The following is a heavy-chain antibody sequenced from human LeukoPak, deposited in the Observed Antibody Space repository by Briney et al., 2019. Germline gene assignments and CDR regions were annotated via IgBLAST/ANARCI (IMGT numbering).Heavy chain of an antibody. CDR2: IYYSGST. J-gene: IGHJ4*02. V-gene: IGHV4-39*01. CDR3: ATASPYYDILTGYSNYFDY. CDR1: GGSISSSSYY. Sequence: SETLSLTCTVSGGSISSSSYYWGWIRQPPGKGLEWIGRIYYSGSTYYNPSLKSRVTISVDTSKNQFSLTLSSVTAADTAVYYCATASPYYDILTGYSNYFDYWGQGTLVTVSS. D-gene: IGHD3-9*01.